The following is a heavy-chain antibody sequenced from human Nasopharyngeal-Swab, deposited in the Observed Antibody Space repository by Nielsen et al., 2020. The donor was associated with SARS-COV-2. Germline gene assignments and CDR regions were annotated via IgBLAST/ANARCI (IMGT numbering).Heavy chain of an antibody. Sequence: WVGQAPGQGLEWMGIINPSGGSTSYAQKFQGRVTMTRDTSTSTVYMELSSLGSEDTAVYYCARGRDCTNGVCYAGGTDAFDIWGQGTTVTVSS. CDR2: INPSGGST. CDR3: ARGRDCTNGVCYAGGTDAFDI. J-gene: IGHJ3*02. D-gene: IGHD2-8*01. V-gene: IGHV1-46*01.